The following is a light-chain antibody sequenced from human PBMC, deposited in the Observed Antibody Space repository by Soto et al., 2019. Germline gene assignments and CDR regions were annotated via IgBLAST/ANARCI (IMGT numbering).Light chain of an antibody. CDR2: AAS. Sequence: AIQMTQSPSSLSASVGDRVTITCRASQGIGNDLAWYQQKPGKAPQLLIFAASTLQSGVPSRLSDSGSGTNFTLAIGSLQPEDFSTCHCLQGHRLPWTFDQGIEVEI. CDR1: QGIGND. V-gene: IGKV1-6*01. J-gene: IGKJ1*01. CDR3: LQGHRLPWT.